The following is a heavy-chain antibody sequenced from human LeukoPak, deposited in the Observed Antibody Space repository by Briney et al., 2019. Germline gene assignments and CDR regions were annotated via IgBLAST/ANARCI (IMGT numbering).Heavy chain of an antibody. V-gene: IGHV3-66*01. CDR2: IHPDGQT. CDR1: GFTVSNNY. CDR3: ARGFAWFDP. Sequence: GGSLRLSCAASGFTVSNNYMSWVRQAPGKGLEWVSVIHPDGQTDYVDSVKGRSTISRDTSKNTLYLQMSSLRVDDTAVYYCARGFAWFDPCGQGTLVTVSS. J-gene: IGHJ5*02.